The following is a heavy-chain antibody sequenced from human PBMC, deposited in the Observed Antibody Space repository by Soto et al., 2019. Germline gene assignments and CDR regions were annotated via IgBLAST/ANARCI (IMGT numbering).Heavy chain of an antibody. CDR3: AKDFRSWPVSY. V-gene: IGHV3-30*18. J-gene: IGHJ4*02. D-gene: IGHD3-16*01. CDR2: ISYDGSNK. CDR1: GFTFSSYG. Sequence: GGSLRLSCAASGFTFSSYGMHWVRQAPGKGLEWVAVISYDGSNKYYADSVKGRFTISRDNSKNTLYLQMNSLRAEDTAVYYCAKDFRSWPVSYWGQGTLVTVSS.